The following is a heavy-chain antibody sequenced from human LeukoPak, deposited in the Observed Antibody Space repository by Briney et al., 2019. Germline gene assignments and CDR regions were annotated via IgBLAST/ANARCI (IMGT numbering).Heavy chain of an antibody. V-gene: IGHV1-2*02. J-gene: IGHJ4*02. CDR3: ARAISEALRWWFDY. CDR2: INPNSGGT. Sequence: ASVKVSCKASGYTFTGYYMHWVRQAPGQGLEWMGWINPNSGGTNYAQKFQGRVTMTRDTSISTAYMELSRLRSDDTAVYYCARAISEALRWWFDYWGQGTLVTVSS. CDR1: GYTFTGYY. D-gene: IGHD2-15*01.